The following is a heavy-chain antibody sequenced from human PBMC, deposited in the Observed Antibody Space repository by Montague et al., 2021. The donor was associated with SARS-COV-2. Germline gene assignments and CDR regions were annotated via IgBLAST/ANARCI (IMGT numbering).Heavy chain of an antibody. J-gene: IGHJ4*02. V-gene: IGHV4-59*08. Sequence: SETLSLTCTVSGGSISSFYWSWFRQPPGKGLEWIGYISDSGSTNYNPSLTSRVTISVDTSKNQFSLKVNSVTAADTAVYYCARRYSATLAAVYWGQGTLVTVSS. CDR1: GGSISSFY. CDR2: ISDSGST. D-gene: IGHD2-15*01. CDR3: ARRYSATLAAVY.